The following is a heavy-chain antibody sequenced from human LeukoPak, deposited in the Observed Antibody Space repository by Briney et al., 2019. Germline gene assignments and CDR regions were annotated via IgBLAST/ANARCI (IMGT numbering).Heavy chain of an antibody. CDR1: GFTFSSYS. J-gene: IGHJ4*02. D-gene: IGHD3-3*01. CDR3: ARAHRTIFGVVNY. Sequence: GGSLRLSCAASGFTFSSYSMNWVRQAPGKGLEWVSSISSSSSYIYYADSVKGRFTISRDNAKNSLYLQMNSLRAEDTAVYYCARAHRTIFGVVNYWGQGTLVTVSS. V-gene: IGHV3-21*01. CDR2: ISSSSSYI.